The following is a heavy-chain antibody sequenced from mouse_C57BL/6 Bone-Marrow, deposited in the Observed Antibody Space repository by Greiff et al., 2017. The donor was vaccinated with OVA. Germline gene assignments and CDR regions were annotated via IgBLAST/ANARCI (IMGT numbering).Heavy chain of an antibody. Sequence: QVQLQQSGPELVKPGASVKLSCKASGYTFTSYDIHWVKQRPGQGLEWIGWIYPRDGSTKYNEKFKGKATLTVDTSSSTAYMELHSLTSEDSAVYFCAIRDYYYGSSFAYWGQGTLVTVSA. CDR1: GYTFTSYD. CDR3: AIRDYYYGSSFAY. CDR2: IYPRDGST. V-gene: IGHV1-85*01. J-gene: IGHJ3*01. D-gene: IGHD1-1*01.